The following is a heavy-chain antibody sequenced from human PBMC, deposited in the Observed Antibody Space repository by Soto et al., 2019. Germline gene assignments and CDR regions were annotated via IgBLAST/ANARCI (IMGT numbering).Heavy chain of an antibody. CDR2: IKSKNDGGTI. D-gene: IGHD2-15*01. Sequence: EVQLVESGGGLVQPGGSLRLSCAASGSTFSHFWMSWVRQAPGKGLEWVGRIKSKNDGGTIDYAAPVKGRFTISRDDSKNTVDLQANSLEAEDTAVYFCTAETYCGGGSCPEYWGQGTLVTVSS. CDR1: GSTFSHFW. J-gene: IGHJ4*02. V-gene: IGHV3-15*01. CDR3: TAETYCGGGSCPEY.